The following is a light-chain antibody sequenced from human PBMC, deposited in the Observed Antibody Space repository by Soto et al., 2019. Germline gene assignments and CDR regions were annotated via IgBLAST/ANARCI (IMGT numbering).Light chain of an antibody. CDR2: KTS. Sequence: DIQMTQSPSTLSASVGDRVTITCRASQSISSWLAWYQQKPGKAPKLLIYKTSSLQSGVPSRFSGSGSGTEFTLTISSLQPDDFAIYYCQQYNSYSYTFGQGTKVDIK. CDR1: QSISSW. V-gene: IGKV1-5*03. J-gene: IGKJ2*01. CDR3: QQYNSYSYT.